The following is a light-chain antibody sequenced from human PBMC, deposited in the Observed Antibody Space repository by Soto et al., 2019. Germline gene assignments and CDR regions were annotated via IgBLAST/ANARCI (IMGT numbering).Light chain of an antibody. CDR2: AVS. Sequence: DIQMTQSPSSLSASVGDRVTITCRASQSISTYLNWYQQKPGKAPKLLIHAVSSLQSGVPSRFSGSGSGTDFTHTISSLQPEDFATYYCQQSYTSPRAFGQGTKLEIK. V-gene: IGKV1-39*01. J-gene: IGKJ2*01. CDR3: QQSYTSPRA. CDR1: QSISTY.